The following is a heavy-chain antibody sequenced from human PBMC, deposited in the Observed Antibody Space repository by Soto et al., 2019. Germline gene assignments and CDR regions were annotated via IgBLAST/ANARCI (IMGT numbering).Heavy chain of an antibody. CDR3: ARDLGYYDSSGYFDY. V-gene: IGHV3-48*01. Sequence: ESRRGSCDTSGFTFSGYGMHWVRQAPGKGLEWVSYISSSGSIIYYADSVKGRFTISRDNAKNSLYLQMNSLRAEDAAVYYCARDLGYYDSSGYFDYWGQGTLVTVSS. CDR1: GFTFSGYG. J-gene: IGHJ4*02. CDR2: ISSSGSII. D-gene: IGHD3-22*01.